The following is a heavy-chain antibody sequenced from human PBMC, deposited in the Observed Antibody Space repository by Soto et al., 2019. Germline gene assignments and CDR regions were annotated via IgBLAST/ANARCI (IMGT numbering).Heavy chain of an antibody. Sequence: SVKVSCKASGGTFSSYAISWVRQAPGQGLEWMGGIIPIFGTANYAQKFQGRVTITADKSTSTAYMELSSLRSEDTAVYYCARDRGGITMVWGAVAFDIWGQGTMVTVSS. CDR2: IIPIFGTA. D-gene: IGHD3-10*01. CDR1: GGTFSSYA. J-gene: IGHJ3*02. CDR3: ARDRGGITMVWGAVAFDI. V-gene: IGHV1-69*06.